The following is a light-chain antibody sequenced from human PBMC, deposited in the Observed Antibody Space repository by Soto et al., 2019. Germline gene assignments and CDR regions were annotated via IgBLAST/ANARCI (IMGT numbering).Light chain of an antibody. J-gene: IGKJ4*01. Sequence: DIQMTQSPSSLSASVGDRVTITCQASQDISNYLNWYQQKPGKAPKLLIYDASNLETGVTSRFSGSGSGTDFTFTISSLQPEDIATYYCQQSNTFGGGTKVEIK. CDR1: QDISNY. V-gene: IGKV1-33*01. CDR3: QQSNT. CDR2: DAS.